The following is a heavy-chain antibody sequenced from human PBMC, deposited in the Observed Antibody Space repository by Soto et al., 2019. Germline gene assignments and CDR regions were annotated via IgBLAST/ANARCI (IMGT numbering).Heavy chain of an antibody. J-gene: IGHJ6*02. CDR3: ARVVPCSGGSCYLPPYYYGMDV. CDR2: IIPIFGTA. Sequence: GASVKVSCKASGGTFSSYAISWVRQAPGQGLEWMGGIIPIFGTANYAQKFQGRVTITADKSTSTAYMELSSLRSEDTAVYHCARVVPCSGGSCYLPPYYYGMDVWGQGTTVTVSS. D-gene: IGHD2-15*01. V-gene: IGHV1-69*06. CDR1: GGTFSSYA.